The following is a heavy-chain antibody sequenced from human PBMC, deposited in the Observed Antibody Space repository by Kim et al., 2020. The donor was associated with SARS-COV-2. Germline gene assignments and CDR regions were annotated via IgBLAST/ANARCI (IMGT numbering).Heavy chain of an antibody. Sequence: SETLSLTCAVYGGSFSGYYWSWIRQPPGKGLEWIGEINHSGSTNYNPSLKSRVTISVDTSKNQFSLKLSSVTAADTAVYYCGLGWLRFGGVDYWGQGTLVTVSS. J-gene: IGHJ4*02. D-gene: IGHD5-12*01. CDR1: GGSFSGYY. CDR3: GLGWLRFGGVDY. CDR2: INHSGST. V-gene: IGHV4-34*01.